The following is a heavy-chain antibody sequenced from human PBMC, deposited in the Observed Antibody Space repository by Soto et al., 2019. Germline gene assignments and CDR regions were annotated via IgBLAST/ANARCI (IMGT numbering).Heavy chain of an antibody. V-gene: IGHV4-31*03. Sequence: KTSETLSLTCTVSGGSISSGGYYWSWIRQHPGKGLEWIGYIYYSGSTYYNPSLKSRVTISVDTSKNQFSLKLSSVTAADTAVYYCARVGGQQLHYYFDYWGQGTLVTVSS. CDR2: IYYSGST. CDR1: GGSISSGGYY. CDR3: ARVGGQQLHYYFDY. J-gene: IGHJ4*02. D-gene: IGHD6-13*01.